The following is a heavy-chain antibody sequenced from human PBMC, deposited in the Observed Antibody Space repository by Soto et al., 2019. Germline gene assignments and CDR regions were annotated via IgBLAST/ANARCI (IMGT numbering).Heavy chain of an antibody. CDR2: INHSGST. Sequence: SETLSLTCAVYGGSFSCYYWSWIRQPPGKGLEWIGEINHSGSTNYNPSLKSRVTISVDTSKNQFSLKLSSVTAADTAVYYCARDQKHKYYYYGMDVWGQGTTVTVS. J-gene: IGHJ6*02. CDR1: GGSFSCYY. V-gene: IGHV4-34*01. CDR3: ARDQKHKYYYYGMDV.